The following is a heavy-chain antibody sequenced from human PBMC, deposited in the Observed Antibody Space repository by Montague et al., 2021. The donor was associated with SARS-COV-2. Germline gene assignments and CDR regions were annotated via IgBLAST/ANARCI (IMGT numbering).Heavy chain of an antibody. Sequence: SLRLSCAASGFTFSSYGMHWVRQAPGKGLEWVTVIWYDGSNKYYADSVKGRFTISRDNPKNTLYLQMNSLRAEDTAVYYCAAQITMIDYAFDIWGQGTMVTVSS. CDR1: GFTFSSYG. D-gene: IGHD3-22*01. J-gene: IGHJ3*02. CDR3: AAQITMIDYAFDI. CDR2: IWYDGSNK. V-gene: IGHV3-33*01.